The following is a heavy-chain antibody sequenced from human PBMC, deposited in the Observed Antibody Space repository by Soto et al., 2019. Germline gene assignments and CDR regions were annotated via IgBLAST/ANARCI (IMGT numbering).Heavy chain of an antibody. V-gene: IGHV3-15*04. CDR3: PVGGGYANRRHWFDP. Sequence: DVLLVESGGGLVEPGGSLRLSCAASGFTFSKAFLSWVRQAPGKGLEWVGQIGGNTESGTTKYPAPVRGRFTISRDDSTHTVDLQLTSSKLPDTAVYYCPVGGGYANRRHWFDPWGKGTPVIGSS. J-gene: IGHJ5*02. D-gene: IGHD2-15*01. CDR2: IGGNTESGTT. CDR1: GFTFSKAF.